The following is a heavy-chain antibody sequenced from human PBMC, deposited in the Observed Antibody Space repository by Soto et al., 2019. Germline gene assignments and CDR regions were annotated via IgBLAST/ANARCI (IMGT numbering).Heavy chain of an antibody. Sequence: LSLTCVFSGSLPVGSRSTYFWTLILQPPGKGLEWIGEINHSGSPNYSPSLRGRVTISLDTSKKQFSLNLSSVTAADTAVYFCARARFSQWSQDYYGLDVWGQGTTVTVSS. V-gene: IGHV4-34*01. J-gene: IGHJ6*02. CDR3: ARARFSQWSQDYYGLDV. CDR1: GSLPVGSRSTYF. D-gene: IGHD3-3*01. CDR2: INHSGSP.